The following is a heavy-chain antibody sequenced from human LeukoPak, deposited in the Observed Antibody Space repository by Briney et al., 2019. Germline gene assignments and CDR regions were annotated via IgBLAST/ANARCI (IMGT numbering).Heavy chain of an antibody. V-gene: IGHV6-1*01. CDR3: AILMPLPFGVVTYAFDI. Sequence: SQTLSLTCAISGDSVSSNSATWNWVRQSPSRGLEWLARIYYRSKWYTDYAVSVKSRITINADTSKNQFSLQLNSVTPEDTAVYYCAILMPLPFGVVTYAFDIWGRGTMVTVSS. D-gene: IGHD3-3*01. CDR1: GDSVSSNSAT. CDR2: IYYRSKWYT. J-gene: IGHJ3*02.